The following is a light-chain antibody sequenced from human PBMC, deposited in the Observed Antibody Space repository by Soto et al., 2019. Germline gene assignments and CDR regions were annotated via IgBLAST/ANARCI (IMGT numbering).Light chain of an antibody. Sequence: DIRMTQSPSSLSASVGASVTITCRASQNIYNYLNWYQQKPGKAPRLLIYAASTLHSGVPSRFTGSGSGTDFSLTINGLQPEDFATYYCQHSYTAPPFTFGQGTRLEI. V-gene: IGKV1-39*01. CDR1: QNIYNY. CDR2: AAS. CDR3: QHSYTAPPFT. J-gene: IGKJ2*01.